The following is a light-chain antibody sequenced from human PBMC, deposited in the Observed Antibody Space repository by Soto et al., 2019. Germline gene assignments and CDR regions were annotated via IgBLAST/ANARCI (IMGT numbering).Light chain of an antibody. CDR3: QQSYSTPPIT. V-gene: IGKV1-39*01. CDR2: AAS. J-gene: IGKJ5*01. Sequence: DMQMTQSESSLSASLGDRVTITWGASQSSRSYLNWYQQKPVKAPKLLIYAASSLQSGVPSRFSGSGSGTDFTLTISSLQPEDFATYYGQQSYSTPPITFGQGTRLEI. CDR1: QSSRSY.